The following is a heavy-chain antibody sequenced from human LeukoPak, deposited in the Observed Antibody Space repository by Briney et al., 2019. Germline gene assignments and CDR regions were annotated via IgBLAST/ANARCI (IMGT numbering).Heavy chain of an antibody. V-gene: IGHV2-5*01. Sequence: WIRQPPGKALEWLALIYWNDDKRYSPSLKSRLTITKDTSKNQVVLTMTNMDPVDTATYYCAHEIAAAGTRWGQGTLVTVSS. CDR3: AHEIAAAGTR. D-gene: IGHD6-13*01. J-gene: IGHJ4*02. CDR2: IYWNDDK.